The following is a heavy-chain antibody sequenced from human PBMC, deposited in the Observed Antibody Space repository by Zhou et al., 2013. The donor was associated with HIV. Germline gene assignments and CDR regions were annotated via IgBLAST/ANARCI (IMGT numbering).Heavy chain of an antibody. CDR1: GGFISRGNYY. Sequence: QVQLLESGPGVVKPSQALSLTCSISGGFISRGNYYWAWIRQTAGKGLEWIGHIYGNGNANYNPSLKSRVTISVDTAKNQFSLKMSSLTAADTAVYHCARGQAQGPAIPQETRVRYHHYYMDVWGRGTTVTVSS. D-gene: IGHD2-15*01. V-gene: IGHV4-61*09. J-gene: IGHJ6*03. CDR3: ARGQAQGPAIPQETRVRYHHYYMDV. CDR2: IYGNGNA.